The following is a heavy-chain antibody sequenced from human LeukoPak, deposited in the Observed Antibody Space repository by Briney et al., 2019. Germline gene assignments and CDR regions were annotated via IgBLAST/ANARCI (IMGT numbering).Heavy chain of an antibody. V-gene: IGHV4-31*01. CDR1: GASISSGGYY. D-gene: IGHD2-21*02. CDR2: IYYSGST. Sequence: PSETLSLTCTVSGASISSGGYYWSWIRQHPGKGLEWIGYIYYSGSTNYHPSLESPFTDSVDNSKNQFTLKLSSVTAADTAVYFCAKMPPVTSFQLLVLGARGPGTLVTISS. J-gene: IGHJ4*02. CDR3: AKMPPVTSFQLLVLGA.